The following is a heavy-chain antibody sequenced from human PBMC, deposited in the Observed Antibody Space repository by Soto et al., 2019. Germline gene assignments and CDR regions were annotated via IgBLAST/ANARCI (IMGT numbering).Heavy chain of an antibody. CDR2: IYYSGST. J-gene: IGHJ5*02. D-gene: IGHD3-3*01. CDR1: GRSMSSGDYY. V-gene: IGHV4-31*03. Sequence: QVQLQESGPGLVKPSQTLSLTCTVSGRSMSSGDYYWSRIRQHPGKGLEWIGYIYYSGSTYYNPSLKSRVTISVDTSKNQFSLKLSSVTAADTAVYYCARWWSGSRQGFDPWGQGTLVTVSS. CDR3: ARWWSGSRQGFDP.